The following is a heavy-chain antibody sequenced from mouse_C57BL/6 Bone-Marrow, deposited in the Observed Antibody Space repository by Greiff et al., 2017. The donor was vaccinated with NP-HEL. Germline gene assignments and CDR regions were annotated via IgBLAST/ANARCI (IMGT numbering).Heavy chain of an antibody. J-gene: IGHJ1*03. CDR3: ARIPHDVHWYFDV. D-gene: IGHD2-3*01. CDR1: GYTFTSYW. CDR2: INPSNGGT. Sequence: VQLQQPGTELVKPGASVKLSCKASGYTFTSYWMHWVKQRPGQGLEWIGNINPSNGGTNYNGKFKGKATLTADKSSSTAYMQLSSLTSEDSAVYFGARIPHDVHWYFDVWGTGTTVTVSS. V-gene: IGHV1-53*01.